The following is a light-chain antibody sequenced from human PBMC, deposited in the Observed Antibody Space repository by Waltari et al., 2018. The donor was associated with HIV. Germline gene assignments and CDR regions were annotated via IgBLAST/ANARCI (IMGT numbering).Light chain of an antibody. CDR1: QSVRSAS. CDR3: QQYAASPLT. J-gene: IGKJ4*01. Sequence: EIVFTQSPGTLSLSPGARATLSCRASQSVRSASLAGYQQKPGQAPRLLSYGASSRAPGIPDRVSGSGAVTDVILTISRLEPQDCAVYYCQQYAASPLTFGGGTKVEIK. CDR2: GAS. V-gene: IGKV3-20*01.